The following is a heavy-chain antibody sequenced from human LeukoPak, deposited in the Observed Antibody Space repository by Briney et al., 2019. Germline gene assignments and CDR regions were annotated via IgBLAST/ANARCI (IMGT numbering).Heavy chain of an antibody. V-gene: IGHV4-4*07. D-gene: IGHD3-22*01. J-gene: IGHJ4*02. Sequence: PSETLSLTCTVSGGSISSYYWSWIRQPAGKGLEWIGRIYTSGSTNYNPSLKSRVTMPVDTSTNQFSLKLSSVTAADTAVYYCARDYYDSSGYYWWYFDYWGQGTLVTVSS. CDR3: ARDYYDSSGYYWWYFDY. CDR2: IYTSGST. CDR1: GGSISSYY.